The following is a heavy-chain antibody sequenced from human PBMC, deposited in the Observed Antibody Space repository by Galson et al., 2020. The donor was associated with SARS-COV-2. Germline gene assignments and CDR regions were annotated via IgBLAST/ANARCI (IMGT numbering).Heavy chain of an antibody. CDR1: GGSISSYY. V-gene: IGHV4-59*01. CDR3: AREVGGTYLDY. CDR2: IYYSGRT. D-gene: IGHD3-10*01. J-gene: IGHJ4*02. Sequence: ASETLSLTCTVSGGSISSYYWSWIRQPPGKGLEWIGYIYYSGRTNYNPSLKSRVTISVDTSKNQFSLKLTSVTAADTAVYYCAREVGGTYLDYWGQGTLVTVSS.